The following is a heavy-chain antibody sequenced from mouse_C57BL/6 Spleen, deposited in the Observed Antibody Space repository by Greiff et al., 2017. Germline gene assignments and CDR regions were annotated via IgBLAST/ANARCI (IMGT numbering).Heavy chain of an antibody. Sequence: QVQLQQPGAELVKPGASVKLSCKASGYTFTSYWMQWVKQRPGQGLEWIGEIDPSDSYTNYNQKFKGKATLTVDTSSSTAYMQLSSLTSEDSAVYYCARKTYYWGQGTTLTVSS. V-gene: IGHV1-50*01. CDR2: IDPSDSYT. CDR3: ARKTYY. CDR1: GYTFTSYW. J-gene: IGHJ2*01.